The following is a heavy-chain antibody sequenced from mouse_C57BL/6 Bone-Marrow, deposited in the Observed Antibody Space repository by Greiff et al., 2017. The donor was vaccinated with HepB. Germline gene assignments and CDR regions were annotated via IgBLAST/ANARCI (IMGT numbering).Heavy chain of an antibody. Sequence: VKLQQPGTELVKPGASVKLSCKASGYTFTTYWMHWVKQRPGQGLEWIGNINPSNGGTNYNEKFKSKATLTVDKSSSTAYIQLSSLTSEDSAVYYCARYSSGTYYFDYWGQGTTLTVSS. CDR1: GYTFTTYW. CDR3: ARYSSGTYYFDY. D-gene: IGHD3-2*02. J-gene: IGHJ2*01. V-gene: IGHV1-53*01. CDR2: INPSNGGT.